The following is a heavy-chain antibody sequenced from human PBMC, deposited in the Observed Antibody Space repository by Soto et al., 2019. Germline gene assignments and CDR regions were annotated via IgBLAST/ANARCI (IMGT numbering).Heavy chain of an antibody. V-gene: IGHV3-30*18. CDR1: GFTFSSYG. Sequence: GGSLRLSCAASGFTFSSYGMHWVRQAPGKGLEWVAVISYDGSNKYYADSVKGRFTISRDSSKHTLYLQMNSLRAEETAVYYCAKGAGSGWYYYYGMDVWGQGTTVNVSS. D-gene: IGHD6-19*01. J-gene: IGHJ6*02. CDR2: ISYDGSNK. CDR3: AKGAGSGWYYYYGMDV.